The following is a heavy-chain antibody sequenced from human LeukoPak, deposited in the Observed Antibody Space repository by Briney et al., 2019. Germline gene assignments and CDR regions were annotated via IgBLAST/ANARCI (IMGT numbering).Heavy chain of an antibody. CDR2: ISYDGSNK. D-gene: IGHD5-24*01. Sequence: GRSLRLSCAASGFTFSSYAMHWVRQAPGKGLEWVAVISYDGSNKYYADSVKGRFTISRDNSKNTLYLQMNSLRAEDTAVYYCARPGAGWLQFIYFDYWGQGTLVTVSS. J-gene: IGHJ4*02. CDR1: GFTFSSYA. CDR3: ARPGAGWLQFIYFDY. V-gene: IGHV3-30*04.